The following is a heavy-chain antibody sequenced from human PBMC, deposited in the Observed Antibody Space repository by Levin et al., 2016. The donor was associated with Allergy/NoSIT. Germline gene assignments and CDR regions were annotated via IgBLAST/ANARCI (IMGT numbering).Heavy chain of an antibody. CDR3: ARAPFWHDFWSGYPGSFDY. J-gene: IGHJ4*02. CDR2: INHSGST. D-gene: IGHD3-3*01. V-gene: IGHV4-34*01. Sequence: WIRQPPGKGLEWIGEINHSGSTNYNPSLKSRVTISVDTSKNQFSLKLSSVTAADTAVYYCARAPFWHDFWSGYPGSFDYWGQGTLVTVSS.